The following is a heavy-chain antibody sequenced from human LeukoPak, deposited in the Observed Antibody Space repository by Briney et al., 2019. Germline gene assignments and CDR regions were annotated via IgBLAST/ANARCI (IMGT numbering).Heavy chain of an antibody. V-gene: IGHV4-34*01. CDR2: INRSGTT. Sequence: SETLSLTCAVYGGSFSGYSWTWIRQPPGKGLEWIGEINRSGTTNCNPSLKSRVTISVDTSKNQFSLKLTSVTAADTAVYYCARGESYYYASGSSLPLGYWGQGTLVTVSS. D-gene: IGHD3-10*01. CDR1: GGSFSGYS. J-gene: IGHJ4*02. CDR3: ARGESYYYASGSSLPLGY.